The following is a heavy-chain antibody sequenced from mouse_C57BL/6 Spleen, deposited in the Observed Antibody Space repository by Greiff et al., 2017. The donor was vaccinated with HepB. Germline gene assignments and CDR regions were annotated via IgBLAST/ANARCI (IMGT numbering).Heavy chain of an antibody. J-gene: IGHJ4*01. CDR2: IYPGSGST. CDR3: ASRARSSLYAMDY. Sequence: QVQLQQPGAELVKPGASVKMSCKASGYTFTSYWITWVKQRPGQGLEWIGDIYPGSGSTNYNEKFKSKATLTVDTSSSTAYMQLSSLTSEDSAVYYCASRARSSLYAMDYWGQGTSVTVSS. D-gene: IGHD1-1*01. CDR1: GYTFTSYW. V-gene: IGHV1-55*01.